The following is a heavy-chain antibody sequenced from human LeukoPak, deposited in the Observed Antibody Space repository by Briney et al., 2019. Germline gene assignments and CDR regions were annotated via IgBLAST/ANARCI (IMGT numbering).Heavy chain of an antibody. CDR1: GFTFSSYG. Sequence: GGSLRLSCAASGFTFSSYGMHWVRQAPGKGLEWVAFIRYDGSNKYYADSVKGRFTISRDNSKNTLYLQMNSLRAEDTAVYYCAKDWVRSGYFPRFFDYWGQETLVTVSS. CDR2: IRYDGSNK. V-gene: IGHV3-30*02. D-gene: IGHD3-3*01. CDR3: AKDWVRSGYFPRFFDY. J-gene: IGHJ4*02.